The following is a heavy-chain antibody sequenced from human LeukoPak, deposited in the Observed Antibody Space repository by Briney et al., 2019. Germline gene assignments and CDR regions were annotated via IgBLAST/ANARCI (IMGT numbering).Heavy chain of an antibody. CDR3: ASAMIVISAEYFQH. J-gene: IGHJ1*01. V-gene: IGHV1-69-2*01. Sequence: ASVKVSCKVSGYTFTDYYMHWVQQAPGKGLEWMGLVDPEDGETIYAEKFQGRVTITADTSTDTAYMELSSPRSEDTAVYYCASAMIVISAEYFQHWGQGTLVTVSS. CDR2: VDPEDGET. D-gene: IGHD3-22*01. CDR1: GYTFTDYY.